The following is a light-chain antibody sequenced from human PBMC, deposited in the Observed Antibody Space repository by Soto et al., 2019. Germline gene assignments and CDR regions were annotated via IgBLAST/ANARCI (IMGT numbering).Light chain of an antibody. CDR3: SSHTTTTILV. Sequence: QSALTQPASVSGSPGQSITISCTGTSSDIGAYDYVSWYQHYPGKAPKLIIYGVNNRPSGVSNRFSGSKSGNTASLTISGLQAEDEADYHCSSHTTTTILVFGGGTKVTVL. V-gene: IGLV2-14*01. CDR1: SSDIGAYDY. CDR2: GVN. J-gene: IGLJ2*01.